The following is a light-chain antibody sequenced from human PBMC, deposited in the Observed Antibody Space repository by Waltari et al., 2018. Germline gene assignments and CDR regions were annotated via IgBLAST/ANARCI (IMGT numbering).Light chain of an antibody. J-gene: IGLJ1*01. CDR3: GADHGSGSSFVYV. V-gene: IGLV9-49*03. CDR2: VGTGGIVG. Sequence: QPVLTQPPSASASLGASVTLTCTLSSGHSNYNVEWYQQRPGQGPRFVMRVGTGGIVGSKGDGIPDRFSVLGSGLNRYLTIKNIQEEDESDYHCGADHGSGSSFVYVFGTGTKVTVL. CDR1: SGHSNYN.